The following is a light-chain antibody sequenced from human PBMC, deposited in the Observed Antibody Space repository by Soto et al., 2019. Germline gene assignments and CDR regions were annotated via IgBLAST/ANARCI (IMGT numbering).Light chain of an antibody. J-gene: IGKJ1*01. CDR2: AAS. CDR1: QSISSY. V-gene: IGKV1-39*01. CDR3: QQSYSTLGA. Sequence: DIQMTQSPSSLSASLGDRVTITCRASQSISSYLNWYQQKPGKAPKLLIYAASSLQSGVPSRFSGSGSGTDFTLTISSLQPEDFATYYCQQSYSTLGAFGQGTKVDI.